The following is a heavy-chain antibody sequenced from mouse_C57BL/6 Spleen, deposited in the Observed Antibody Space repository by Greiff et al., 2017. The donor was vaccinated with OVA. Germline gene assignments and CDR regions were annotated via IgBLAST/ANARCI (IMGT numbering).Heavy chain of an antibody. CDR2: INPDSRTI. CDR1: GVDFSRDW. J-gene: IGHJ2*01. CDR3: AKMNSYGFFAY. Sequence: CTASGVDFSRDWLSWVRRAPGKGLEWIGEINPDSRTINYAPSLKDKFTISRDNGKNTLYLQMSKVRSEDTALYYCAKMNSYGFFAYWGQGTTLTVSS. D-gene: IGHD1-1*01. V-gene: IGHV4-1*01.